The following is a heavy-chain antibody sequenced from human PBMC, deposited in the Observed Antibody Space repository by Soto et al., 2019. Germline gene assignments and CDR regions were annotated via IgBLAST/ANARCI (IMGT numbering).Heavy chain of an antibody. CDR2: IYYSGST. D-gene: IGHD4-17*01. Sequence: PSETLSLTCSVSGGSISSGGYYWSWIRQHPGKGLEWIGYIYYSGSTYYNPSLKSRVTISVDTSKNQFSLKLSSVTAADTAVYYCARGSDRPTVTGWFDPWGQGTLVTVSS. CDR3: ARGSDRPTVTGWFDP. V-gene: IGHV4-31*03. J-gene: IGHJ5*02. CDR1: GGSISSGGYY.